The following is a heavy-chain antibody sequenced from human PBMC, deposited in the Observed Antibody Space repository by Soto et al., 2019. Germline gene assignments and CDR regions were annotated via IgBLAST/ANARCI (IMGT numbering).Heavy chain of an antibody. Sequence: QVQLQESGPGLVKPSQTLSLTCTVSGGSISSGDYYWSWIRQPPGKGLEWTGYIYYSGSTYYNPSLKSRVTISVDTSKNQFSLKLSSVTAADTAVYYCARETGDYYYDSSGYPTGRLQGASFQHWGQGTLVTVSS. V-gene: IGHV4-30-4*01. CDR1: GGSISSGDYY. CDR3: ARETGDYYYDSSGYPTGRLQGASFQH. J-gene: IGHJ1*01. CDR2: IYYSGST. D-gene: IGHD3-22*01.